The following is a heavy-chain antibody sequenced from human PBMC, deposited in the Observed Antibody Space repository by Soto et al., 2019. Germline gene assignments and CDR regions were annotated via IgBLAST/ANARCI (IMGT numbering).Heavy chain of an antibody. CDR2: IIPIFGTA. CDR3: ARGYSSSWQPPYYYYHYGMDV. J-gene: IGHJ6*02. CDR1: GGTFSSYA. Sequence: SVKVSCKASGGTFSSYAISWVRQAPGQGLEWMGGIIPIFGTANYAQKFQGRVTITADESTSTAYMELSSLRSEDTAVYYCARGYSSSWQPPYYYYHYGMDVWGQGTTVTVYS. D-gene: IGHD6-13*01. V-gene: IGHV1-69*13.